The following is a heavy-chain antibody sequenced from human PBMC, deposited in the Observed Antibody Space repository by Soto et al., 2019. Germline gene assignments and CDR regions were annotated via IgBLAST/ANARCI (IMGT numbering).Heavy chain of an antibody. CDR3: ATGSADYYDSSGYCPFDY. V-gene: IGHV1-24*01. CDR1: GYTLTELS. J-gene: IGHJ4*02. D-gene: IGHD3-22*01. Sequence: ASVKVSCKVSGYTLTELSMHWVRQAPGKGLEWMGGFDPEDGETIYAQKFQGRVTMTEDTSTDTAYMELSSLRSEDTAVYYCATGSADYYDSSGYCPFDYWGQGTLVTVSS. CDR2: FDPEDGET.